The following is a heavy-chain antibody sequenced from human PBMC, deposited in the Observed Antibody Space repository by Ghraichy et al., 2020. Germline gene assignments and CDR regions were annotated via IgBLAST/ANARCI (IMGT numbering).Heavy chain of an antibody. J-gene: IGHJ6*02. CDR1: GFTFSSYA. CDR3: AKGIPPEYYDFWSGSYYYYGMDV. V-gene: IGHV3-23*01. Sequence: GGSLRLSCAASGFTFSSYAMSWVRQAPGKGLEWVSAISGSGGSTYYADSVKGRFTISRDNSKNTLYLQMNSLRAEDTAVYYCAKGIPPEYYDFWSGSYYYYGMDVWGQGTTVTVSS. D-gene: IGHD3-3*01. CDR2: ISGSGGST.